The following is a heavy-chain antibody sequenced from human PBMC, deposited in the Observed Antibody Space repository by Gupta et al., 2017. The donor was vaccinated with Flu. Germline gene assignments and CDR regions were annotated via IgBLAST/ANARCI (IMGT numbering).Heavy chain of an antibody. D-gene: IGHD3-22*01. CDR2: ISSSSSYI. J-gene: IGHJ3*01. CDR1: GFLFGTYF. CDR3: VRHFSDRDAFDV. V-gene: IGHV3-21*02. Sequence: EVQLVESGGGLVKPGESLRLSCAASGFLFGTYFISWVRQAPGKGLEWVSSISSSSSYIYYTDSVKGRFTISRDNAKNSLSLQLKSLRAEDTAGYYCVRHFSDRDAFDVWGQGTRGTVFS.